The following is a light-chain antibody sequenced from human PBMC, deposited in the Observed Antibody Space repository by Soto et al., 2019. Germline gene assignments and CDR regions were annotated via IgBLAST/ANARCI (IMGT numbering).Light chain of an antibody. J-gene: IGKJ5*01. CDR3: QQYNNWPIT. Sequence: IVLSQSPGTVSLSTGERATLSCRASQSIRSNYLAWYQQKPGQAPRLLIYAASTRATGVPARFSGSGSGTEFTLTISSLQSEDFAVYYCQQYNNWPITFGQGTRLEI. V-gene: IGKV3-15*01. CDR1: QSIRSN. CDR2: AAS.